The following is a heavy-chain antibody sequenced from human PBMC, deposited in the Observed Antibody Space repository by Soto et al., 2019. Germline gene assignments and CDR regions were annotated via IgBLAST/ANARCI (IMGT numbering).Heavy chain of an antibody. CDR2: INHSGNT. Sequence: QVQLQQWGAGLLKPSETLSLTCTVYGGSFSTYYWSWIRQPPGKGLEWIREINHSGNTNYNPSLMGRVTMSFDTSKNQFSLKLSAVTAADTAVYYCTGPYPYYFDSWGQGTLVTVSS. CDR3: TGPYPYYFDS. CDR1: GGSFSTYY. J-gene: IGHJ4*02. V-gene: IGHV4-34*01.